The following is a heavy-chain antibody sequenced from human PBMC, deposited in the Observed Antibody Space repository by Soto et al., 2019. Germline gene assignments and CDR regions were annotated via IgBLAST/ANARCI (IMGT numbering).Heavy chain of an antibody. V-gene: IGHV1-69*13. D-gene: IGHD3-10*01. J-gene: IGHJ5*02. CDR1: GGTFSSYP. CDR3: ARLNYYYGSGSYPFLESARNWFDP. CDR2: IIPIFGTA. Sequence: ASVKVSCKASGGTFSSYPISWVLQAPGKGLEWMGGIIPIFGTANYAQKFQGRVTITADESTSTAYMELSSLRSEDTAVYYCARLNYYYGSGSYPFLESARNWFDPWGQGTLVTVSS.